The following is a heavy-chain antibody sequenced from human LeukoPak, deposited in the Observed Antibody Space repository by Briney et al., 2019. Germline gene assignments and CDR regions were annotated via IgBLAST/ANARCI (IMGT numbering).Heavy chain of an antibody. V-gene: IGHV5-10-1*01. Sequence: GESLKISCKGSGYSFTTYWIGWVRQMPGKGLEWMGRIDPSDSYTNYSPSFQGHVTISADKSISTAYLQWSSLKASDTAMYYCARSSTYGDYVSTDAFGIWGQGTMVTVSS. J-gene: IGHJ3*02. CDR2: IDPSDSYT. CDR3: ARSSTYGDYVSTDAFGI. CDR1: GYSFTTYW. D-gene: IGHD4-17*01.